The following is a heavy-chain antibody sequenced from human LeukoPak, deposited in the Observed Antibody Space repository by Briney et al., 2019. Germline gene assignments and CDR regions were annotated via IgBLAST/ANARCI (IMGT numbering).Heavy chain of an antibody. V-gene: IGHV3-7*03. CDR2: IKPDGTTK. D-gene: IGHD6-13*01. Sequence: GGSLRLSCAASGFPFSSYSMTWVRQAPGKGLEWVANIKPDGTTKFYVDSVKGRLTISRDNALNSLYLQMNSLRAEDTAIYYCARSIPYGTTWYGRSDYWGQGTLVTVSS. CDR3: ARSIPYGTTWYGRSDY. J-gene: IGHJ4*02. CDR1: GFPFSSYS.